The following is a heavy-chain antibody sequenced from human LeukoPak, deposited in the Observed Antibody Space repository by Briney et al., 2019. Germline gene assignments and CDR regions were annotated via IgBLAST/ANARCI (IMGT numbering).Heavy chain of an antibody. J-gene: IGHJ4*01. D-gene: IGHD4-23*01. Sequence: ASVKVSCKVSAHTLRDLTVHWVRHAPGSGPEWMGGFAPEIGERVYAQKFQGRVTLTEDTSTDTAYMDLRSLRSEDTAVYYCATWVGTLRGGYFVYWGHGTLVTVSS. CDR2: FAPEIGER. V-gene: IGHV1-24*01. CDR1: AHTLRDLT. CDR3: ATWVGTLRGGYFVY.